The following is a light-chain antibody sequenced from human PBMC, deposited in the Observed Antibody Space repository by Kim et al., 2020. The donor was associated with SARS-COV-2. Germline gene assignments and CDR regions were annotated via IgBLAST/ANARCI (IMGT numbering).Light chain of an antibody. CDR3: QQSHSTPPEYT. Sequence: DIQMTQSPSSLSASVGDRVTITCRASQYIATYLNWYQQKAGEPPKLLIYAASTLQSGVPSRFSGSGSGTDFVLSINNLQPEDFATYYCQQSHSTPPEYTFGQGTKVDIK. V-gene: IGKV1-39*01. CDR2: AAS. J-gene: IGKJ2*01. CDR1: QYIATY.